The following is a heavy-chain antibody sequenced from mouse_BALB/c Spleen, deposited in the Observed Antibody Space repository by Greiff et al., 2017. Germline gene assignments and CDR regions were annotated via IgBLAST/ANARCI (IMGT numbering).Heavy chain of an antibody. CDR3: ARGRDDGYYGPNFDY. D-gene: IGHD2-3*01. Sequence: VQLQQSGAELARPGASVKMSCKASGYTFTSYTMHWVKQRPGQGLEWIGYINPSSGYTNYNQKFKDKATLTVDKSSSTAYMELRSLTSEDTAVYYCARGRDDGYYGPNFDYWGQGTTLTVSS. V-gene: IGHV1-4*01. J-gene: IGHJ2*01. CDR2: INPSSGYT. CDR1: GYTFTSYT.